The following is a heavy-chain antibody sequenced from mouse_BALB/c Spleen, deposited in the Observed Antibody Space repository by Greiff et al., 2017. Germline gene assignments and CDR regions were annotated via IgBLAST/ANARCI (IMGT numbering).Heavy chain of an antibody. V-gene: IGHV5-6*01. CDR1: GFTFSSYG. D-gene: IGHD2-3*01. CDR3: ARPYDGSSPNWYFDV. CDR2: ISSGGSYT. Sequence: EVKLMESGGDLVKPGGSLKLSCAASGFTFSSYGMSWVRQTPDKRLEWVATISSGGSYTYYPDSVKGRFTISRDNAKNTLYLQMSSLKSEDKAMYYCARPYDGSSPNWYFDVWGAGTTVTVSS. J-gene: IGHJ1*01.